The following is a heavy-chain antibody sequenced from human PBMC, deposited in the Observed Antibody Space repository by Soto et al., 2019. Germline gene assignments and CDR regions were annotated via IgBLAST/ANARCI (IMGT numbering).Heavy chain of an antibody. CDR1: GGTFSTYT. V-gene: IGHV1-69*02. Sequence: QVQLVQSGAEVKKPGSSVKVSCKASGGTFSTYTISWVRQAPGQGLEWMGKIIPILGITNYAQKFQGRVTITADKSTNTAYMELSSLRSEDTAVYYCARGPEREFGGYWGQGTLVTVSS. J-gene: IGHJ4*02. CDR3: ARGPEREFGGY. CDR2: IIPILGIT. D-gene: IGHD3-16*01.